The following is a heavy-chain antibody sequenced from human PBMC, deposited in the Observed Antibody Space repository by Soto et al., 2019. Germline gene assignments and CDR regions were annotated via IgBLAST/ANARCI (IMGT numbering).Heavy chain of an antibody. J-gene: IGHJ4*02. CDR2: IDGGKT. CDR3: TSNAAAKVGTLSY. CDR1: GFTFNNAR. D-gene: IGHD1-26*01. Sequence: EVQLVESGGALVEPGGSLRLSCAASGFTFNNARMSWVRQAPGKGLDWVGRIDGGKTDFAAPVEGRFTFSRDDSRNTLFLQMNSLKTEYTVVYYCTSNAAAKVGTLSYWGQGTLVTVSS. V-gene: IGHV3-15*02.